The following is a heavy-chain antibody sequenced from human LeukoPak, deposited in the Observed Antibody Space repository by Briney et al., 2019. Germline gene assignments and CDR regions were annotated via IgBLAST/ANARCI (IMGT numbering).Heavy chain of an antibody. CDR3: AGTFCSGGACYRSASYYYYHFGMDV. J-gene: IGHJ6*02. Sequence: ASVKVSCKATGYTFTGYYIQWVRQAPGQGRDGMGWINPHSCCTDYAQKFQGRATIHRDTAITTAYMELSGLTSDDTAVYYCAGTFCSGGACYRSASYYYYHFGMDVWGQGTTVTVSS. CDR1: GYTFTGYY. V-gene: IGHV1-2*02. D-gene: IGHD2-15*01. CDR2: INPHSCCT.